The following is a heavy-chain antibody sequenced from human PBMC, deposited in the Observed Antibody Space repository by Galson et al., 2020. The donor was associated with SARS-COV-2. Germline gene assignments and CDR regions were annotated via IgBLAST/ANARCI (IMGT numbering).Heavy chain of an antibody. Sequence: GESLKIPCAASGFTFSDYSMNWVRQAPGNGLEWISKISYSGPTIYAHSLKARFTTSRDNAQNSLYLQMNSLRAEDTAMYYCARDWGQRCDESVWDAVALDSWGRGTLVTVPS. CDR3: ARDWGQRCDESVWDAVALDS. V-gene: IGHV3-48*04. CDR1: GFTFSDYS. CDR2: ISYSGPTI. D-gene: IGHD3-16*01. J-gene: IGHJ5*02.